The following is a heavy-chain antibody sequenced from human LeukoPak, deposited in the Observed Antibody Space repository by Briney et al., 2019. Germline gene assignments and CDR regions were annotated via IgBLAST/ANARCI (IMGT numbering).Heavy chain of an antibody. J-gene: IGHJ5*02. CDR1: GYTFTSYY. Sequence: ASVKVSCKASGYTFTSYYMHWVRQAPGQGLEWMGIINPSGGSTSYAQKFQGRVTMTRDTPTSTVYMELSSLRSEDTAVYYCARDNSVEDTAWWFDPWGQGTLVTVSS. V-gene: IGHV1-46*01. CDR2: INPSGGST. D-gene: IGHD4-23*01. CDR3: ARDNSVEDTAWWFDP.